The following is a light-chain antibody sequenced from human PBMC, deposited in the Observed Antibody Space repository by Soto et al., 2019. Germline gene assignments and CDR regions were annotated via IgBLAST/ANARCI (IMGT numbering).Light chain of an antibody. CDR3: QQYGSSPFT. J-gene: IGKJ3*01. V-gene: IGKV3-20*01. CDR2: GAS. Sequence: AQSPGTLSLSPGERATLSCRASQSVSSSYLAWYQQKPGQAPRLLIYGASSRATGIPDRFSGSGSGTDFTLTISRLEPEDFAVYYCQQYGSSPFTFGPGTKVDIK. CDR1: QSVSSSY.